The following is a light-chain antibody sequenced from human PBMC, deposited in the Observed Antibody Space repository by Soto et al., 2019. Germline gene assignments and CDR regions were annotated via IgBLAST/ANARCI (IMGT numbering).Light chain of an antibody. CDR3: QQYYGSPYT. CDR2: WAS. J-gene: IGKJ2*01. Sequence: DIVMTQSPGSLAVSLGERATINCKSSQSVLYTSNNKNYLAWYQQKTGQPPKLLIYWASARESGVPDRFSGSGSGTEFTLTISSLQAEDVAVYYCQQYYGSPYTCGQGTKLEIK. CDR1: QSVLYTSNNKNY. V-gene: IGKV4-1*01.